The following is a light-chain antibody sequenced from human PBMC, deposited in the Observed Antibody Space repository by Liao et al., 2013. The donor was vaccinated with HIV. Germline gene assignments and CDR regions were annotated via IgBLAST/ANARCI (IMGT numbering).Light chain of an antibody. CDR3: QAWDSSTPLYV. CDR2: QDS. Sequence: SSDLTQPPSVSVSSGQTARITCSGDELGDRFASWYQQKPGQAPLLVIYQDSKRPPGIPERFSGSNSGTTATLTISGTQAVDEADYYCQAWDSSTPLYVFGTGTKVTVL. V-gene: IGLV3-1*01. J-gene: IGLJ1*01. CDR1: ELGDRF.